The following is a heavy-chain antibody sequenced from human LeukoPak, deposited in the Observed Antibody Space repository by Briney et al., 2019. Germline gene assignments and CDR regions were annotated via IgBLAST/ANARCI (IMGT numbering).Heavy chain of an antibody. CDR3: ATGTPVWFGEYQADY. D-gene: IGHD3-10*01. J-gene: IGHJ4*02. V-gene: IGHV1-24*01. CDR2: FDPEDGET. CDR1: GYTFTSYA. Sequence: GASVKVSCKASGYTFTSYAMNWVRQAPGKGLEWMGGFDPEDGETIYAQKFQGRVTMTEDTSTDTAYMELSSLKSEDTAVYYCATGTPVWFGEYQADYWGQGTLVTVSS.